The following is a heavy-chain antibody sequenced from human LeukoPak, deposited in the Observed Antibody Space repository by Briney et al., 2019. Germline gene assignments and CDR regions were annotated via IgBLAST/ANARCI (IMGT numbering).Heavy chain of an antibody. Sequence: GGSLRLSCAASGFTFSSYSMNWVRQAPGKGLEWVSYISSSSSTIYYADSVKGRFTISRDNAKNSLYLQMNSLRAEDTAVYYCVRLYYYDASGPPLWGQGTLVIVSS. CDR2: ISSSSSTI. D-gene: IGHD3-22*01. J-gene: IGHJ4*02. V-gene: IGHV3-48*01. CDR3: VRLYYYDASGPPL. CDR1: GFTFSSYS.